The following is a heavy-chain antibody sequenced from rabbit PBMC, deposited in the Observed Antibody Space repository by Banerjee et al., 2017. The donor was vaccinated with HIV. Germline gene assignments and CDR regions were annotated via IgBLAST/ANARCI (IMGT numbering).Heavy chain of an antibody. V-gene: IGHV1S45*01. D-gene: IGHD4-1*01. Sequence: QEQLVESGGGLVQPEGSLTLTCTASGFSFSSNAMCWVRQAPGKGLEWIACINTSSGNTVYATWAKGRFTISRTSSTTVALQMTSLTAADTATYFCARDLAGVIGWNFDLWGQGTLVTVS. CDR1: GFSFSSNA. CDR3: ARDLAGVIGWNFDL. J-gene: IGHJ4*01. CDR2: INTSSGNT.